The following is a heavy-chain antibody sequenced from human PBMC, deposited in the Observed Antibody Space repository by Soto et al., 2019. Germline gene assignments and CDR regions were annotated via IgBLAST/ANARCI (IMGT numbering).Heavy chain of an antibody. J-gene: IGHJ6*02. D-gene: IGHD3-3*01. Sequence: GGSLRRSCAASGFTFSSYAMSWVRQAPGKGLEWVSAISGSGGSTYYADSVKGRFTISRDNSKNTLYLQMNSLRAEDTAVYYCAKDYVNLITFFGVAPYGMDVWGQGTTVTVSS. V-gene: IGHV3-23*01. CDR3: AKDYVNLITFFGVAPYGMDV. CDR2: ISGSGGST. CDR1: GFTFSSYA.